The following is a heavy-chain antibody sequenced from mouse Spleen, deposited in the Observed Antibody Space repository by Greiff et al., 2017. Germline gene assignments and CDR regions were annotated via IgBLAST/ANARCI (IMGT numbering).Heavy chain of an antibody. Sequence: QVQLQQSGAELVRPGTSVKVSCKASGYAFTNYLIEWVKQRPGQGLEWIGVINPGSGGTNYNEKFKGKATLTADKSSSTAYMQLSSLTSDDSAVYFCARAPLAYWGQGTLVTVSA. CDR1: GYAFTNYL. CDR2: INPGSGGT. J-gene: IGHJ3*01. V-gene: IGHV1-54*03. CDR3: ARAPLAY.